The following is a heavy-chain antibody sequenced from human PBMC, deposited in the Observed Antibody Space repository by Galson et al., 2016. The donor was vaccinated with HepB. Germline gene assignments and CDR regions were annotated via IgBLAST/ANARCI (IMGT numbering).Heavy chain of an antibody. CDR2: ISYDGNNN. V-gene: IGHV3-30*04. D-gene: IGHD3-3*01. CDR1: GFTFSTCT. CDR3: ERDSAGFGVVDY. J-gene: IGHJ4*02. Sequence: SLRLSCAASGFTFSTCTMHWVRQAPGKRLEGVALISYDGNNNYYADSVKGRFTISRDNSKNTLYLQMNSLRGEDTAVYFCERDSAGFGVVDYWGQGTLVTVSS.